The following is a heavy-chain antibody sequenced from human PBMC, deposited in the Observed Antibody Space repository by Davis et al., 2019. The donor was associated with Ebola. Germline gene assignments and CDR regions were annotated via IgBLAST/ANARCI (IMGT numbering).Heavy chain of an antibody. J-gene: IGHJ4*02. Sequence: GESLKISCAASGFTFSTYSMSWVRQAPGKALEWVSSISSDSDYIYYADSAKGRFTISRDNAKNSLFLQMNSLRAEDTAVYYCARRSGSYFDYWGQGTLVTVSS. CDR3: ARRSGSYFDY. CDR2: ISSDSDYI. V-gene: IGHV3-21*01. CDR1: GFTFSTYS. D-gene: IGHD1-26*01.